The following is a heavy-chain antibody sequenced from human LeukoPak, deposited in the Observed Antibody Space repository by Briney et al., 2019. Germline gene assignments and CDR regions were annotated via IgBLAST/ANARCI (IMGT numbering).Heavy chain of an antibody. D-gene: IGHD3-3*01. CDR1: GGSISSGDYY. CDR3: ARGHYDFWSGYLWYFDL. CDR2: IYYSGST. V-gene: IGHV4-30-4*01. J-gene: IGHJ2*01. Sequence: PSETLSLTCTVSGGSISSGDYYWSWIRQPPGKGLEWIGYIYYSGSTYYNPSLKSRVTISVDTSKNQFSLKLSSVTAADTAVYYCARGHYDFWSGYLWYFDLWGRGTLVTVSS.